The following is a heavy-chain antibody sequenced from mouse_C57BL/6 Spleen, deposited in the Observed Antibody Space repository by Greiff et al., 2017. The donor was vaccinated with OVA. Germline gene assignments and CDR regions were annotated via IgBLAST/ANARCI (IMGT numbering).Heavy chain of an antibody. D-gene: IGHD4-1*01. J-gene: IGHJ2*01. Sequence: QVQLQQPGAELVKPGASVKMSCKASGYTFTSYWMTWVKQRPGQGLEWIGDIYPGSGSTNYNEKFKSKATLTVDTSSSTAYMQLSSLTSEDSAVYYCARSGWDVRYFDYWGQGTTLTVSS. CDR1: GYTFTSYW. V-gene: IGHV1-55*01. CDR3: ARSGWDVRYFDY. CDR2: IYPGSGST.